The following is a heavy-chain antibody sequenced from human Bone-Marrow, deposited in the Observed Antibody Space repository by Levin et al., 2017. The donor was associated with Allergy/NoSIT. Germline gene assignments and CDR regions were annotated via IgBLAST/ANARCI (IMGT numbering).Heavy chain of an antibody. CDR2: TYPRDSDT. J-gene: IGHJ6*03. CDR3: ARLSNFYMDV. CDR1: GYTFTRKW. Sequence: PGGSLRLSCKASGYTFTRKWIAWVRQMPGKGLEWMGITYPRDSDTRYSPSFEGQVAISVDKSFNTAYLQLNSLKASDTAMYYCARLSNFYMDVWGQGTTVTVSS. V-gene: IGHV5-51*01. D-gene: IGHD4/OR15-4a*01.